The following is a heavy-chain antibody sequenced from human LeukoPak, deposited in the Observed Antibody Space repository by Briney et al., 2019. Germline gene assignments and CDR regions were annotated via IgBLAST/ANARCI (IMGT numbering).Heavy chain of an antibody. CDR2: IYYSGST. J-gene: IGHJ5*02. CDR3: PKDQRFGELLFWFDP. CDR1: GGSISSSSYY. V-gene: IGHV4-39*07. Sequence: PSETLSLTCTVSGGSISSSSYYWGWIRQPPGKGLEWIGSIYYSGSTYYIPSLKSRVTILVDTSKNQFSLKLSSVTAADTAVYYCPKDQRFGELLFWFDPWGQGTLVTVSS. D-gene: IGHD3-10*01.